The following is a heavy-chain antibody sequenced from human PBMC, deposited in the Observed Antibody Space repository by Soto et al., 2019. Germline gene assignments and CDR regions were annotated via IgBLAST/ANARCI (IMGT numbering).Heavy chain of an antibody. Sequence: QVQLVQSGAEVKKPGASVKVSCKASGYTFTSYAMHWVRQAPGQRLEWMGWINAGNGNTKYSQKFQGRVTITRDTSASTAYMELNSLRSEDTAVYYCARNLMDYDIWTGYYMAYYFDYWGQGTLVTVSS. D-gene: IGHD3-9*01. CDR1: GYTFTSYA. J-gene: IGHJ4*02. CDR3: ARNLMDYDIWTGYYMAYYFDY. V-gene: IGHV1-3*01. CDR2: INAGNGNT.